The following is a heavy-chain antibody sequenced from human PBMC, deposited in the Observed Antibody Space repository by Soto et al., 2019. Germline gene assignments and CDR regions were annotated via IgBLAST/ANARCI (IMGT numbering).Heavy chain of an antibody. CDR2: IIPIFGTA. CDR1: GGTFSSYA. V-gene: IGHV1-69*01. CDR3: ARVDVVVPAAMHYYYYGMDV. Sequence: QVQLVQSGAEVKKPGASVKVSCKASGGTFSSYAISWVRQAPGQGLEWMGGIIPIFGTANYAQKFQGRVTITADESTSTAYMELSSLRAEDTAVYYCARVDVVVPAAMHYYYYGMDVWGQGTTVTV. J-gene: IGHJ6*02. D-gene: IGHD2-2*01.